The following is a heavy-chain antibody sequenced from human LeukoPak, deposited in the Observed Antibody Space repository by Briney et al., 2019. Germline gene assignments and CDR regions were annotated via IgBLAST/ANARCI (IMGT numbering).Heavy chain of an antibody. Sequence: GASVKVSCKASGYTFTSYDINWVRQAPGQGLEWMGGIIPIFGTANYAQKFQGRVTITADESTSTAYMELSRLTSEDTAVYYCARMSGYCSGDSCYGNNWFDPWGQGTLVTVSS. V-gene: IGHV1-69*13. D-gene: IGHD2-15*01. CDR2: IIPIFGTA. CDR1: GYTFTSYD. J-gene: IGHJ5*02. CDR3: ARMSGYCSGDSCYGNNWFDP.